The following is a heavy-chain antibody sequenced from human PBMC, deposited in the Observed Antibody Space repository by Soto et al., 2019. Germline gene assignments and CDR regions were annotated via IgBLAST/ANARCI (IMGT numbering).Heavy chain of an antibody. V-gene: IGHV3-66*01. D-gene: IGHD5-12*01. Sequence: GGSLRLSCAASGFTVSSNYMSWVRQAPGKGLEWVSVIYSGGSTYYADSVKGRFTISRDNSKNTLYLQMNSLRAEDTAVYYCARDRIVTSTGGYAGRFGFDYWGQGTLVTVSS. J-gene: IGHJ4*02. CDR1: GFTVSSNY. CDR2: IYSGGST. CDR3: ARDRIVTSTGGYAGRFGFDY.